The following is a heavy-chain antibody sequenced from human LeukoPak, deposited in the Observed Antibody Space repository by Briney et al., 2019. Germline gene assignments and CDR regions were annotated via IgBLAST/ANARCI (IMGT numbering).Heavy chain of an antibody. CDR3: ARAVAVAGTSDY. CDR1: GFTFSSYS. Sequence: GGSLRLSCVASGFTFSSYSMNWVRQAPGKGLEWVSSISSSSSYIYYEDSVKGRFTISRDNAKNSLYLQMNSLIAEDTAVYYCARAVAVAGTSDYWGQGTLVTVSS. V-gene: IGHV3-21*01. CDR2: ISSSSSYI. J-gene: IGHJ4*02. D-gene: IGHD6-19*01.